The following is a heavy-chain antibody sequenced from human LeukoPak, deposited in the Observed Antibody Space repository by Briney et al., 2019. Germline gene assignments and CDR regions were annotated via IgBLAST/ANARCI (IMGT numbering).Heavy chain of an antibody. CDR1: GYSITSGYY. J-gene: IGHJ4*02. D-gene: IGHD2-2*01. CDR2: IYHSGST. V-gene: IGHV4-38-2*01. Sequence: PSETLSPTCAVSGYSITSGYYWGWIRQPPGKGLEWIGSIYHSGSTYYNPSLKTRVTISVDTSKNQFSLKLSSVTAADTAVYYCARLYLRDHCSSTSCYGLYFDYWGQGTLVTVSS. CDR3: ARLYLRDHCSSTSCYGLYFDY.